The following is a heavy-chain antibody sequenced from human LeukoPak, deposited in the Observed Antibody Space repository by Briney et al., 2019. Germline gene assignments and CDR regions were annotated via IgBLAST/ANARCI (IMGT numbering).Heavy chain of an antibody. CDR3: ARDFEDGPYYYYYGMDV. J-gene: IGHJ6*02. CDR1: GDSFSSNSAA. CDR2: TYYRSKWYN. Sequence: SQTLSLTCAISGDSFSSNSAAWNWIRQSPSRGLEWLGRTYYRSKWYNDYAVSVKSRITINPDTSKNQFSLQLNSVTPEDTAVYYCARDFEDGPYYYYYGMDVWGQGTTVTVSS. D-gene: IGHD3-9*01. V-gene: IGHV6-1*01.